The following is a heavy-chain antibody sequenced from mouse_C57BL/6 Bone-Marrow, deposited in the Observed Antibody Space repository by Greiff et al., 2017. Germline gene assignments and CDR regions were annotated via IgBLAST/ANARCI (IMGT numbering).Heavy chain of an antibody. CDR2: SRNKANDYTT. CDR3: ARDRNYGPYYYAMDY. V-gene: IGHV7-1*01. J-gene: IGHJ4*01. D-gene: IGHD1-1*02. Sequence: EVHLVESGGGLVQSGRSLRLSCATSGFTFSDFYMEWVRQAPGKGLEWIAASRNKANDYTTEYSASVKGRFIVSRDTSQSILYLQMNALRAEDTAIYYCARDRNYGPYYYAMDYWGQGTSVTVSS. CDR1: GFTFSDFY.